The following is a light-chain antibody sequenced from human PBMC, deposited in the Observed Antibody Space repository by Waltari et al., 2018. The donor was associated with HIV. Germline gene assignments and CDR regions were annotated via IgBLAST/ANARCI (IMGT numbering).Light chain of an antibody. CDR1: SSDIRAYDF. CDR3: SSYGDSLKVL. CDR2: EVT. J-gene: IGLJ2*01. Sequence: QSAQTQPPSASGSLGQSVTIPCTGSSSDIRAYDFLPWFQQHPHSAPKLLLYEVTRRPSTVSDRFSGSRSGNTAFLTVAGLQPDDEATYFCSSYGDSLKVLFGGGTNVTVL. V-gene: IGLV2-8*01.